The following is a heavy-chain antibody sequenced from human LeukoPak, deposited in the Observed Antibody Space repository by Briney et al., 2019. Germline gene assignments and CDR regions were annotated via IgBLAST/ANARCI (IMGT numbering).Heavy chain of an antibody. CDR2: IYYSGST. CDR3: ARTYGTSWFYFDY. D-gene: IGHD6-13*01. V-gene: IGHV4-61*01. Sequence: SETLSLTCTVSGGSVSSGSHYWSWIRQPPGKGLEWIGYIYYSGSTNYNPSLKSRVTISVDTSKNQFFLKLSSVTAADTAVFYCARTYGTSWFYFDYWGRGTLVTVSS. CDR1: GGSVSSGSHY. J-gene: IGHJ4*02.